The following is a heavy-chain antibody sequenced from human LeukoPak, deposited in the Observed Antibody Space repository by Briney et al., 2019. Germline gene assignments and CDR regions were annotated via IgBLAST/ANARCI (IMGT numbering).Heavy chain of an antibody. V-gene: IGHV1-69*01. D-gene: IGHD6-6*01. J-gene: IGHJ5*02. CDR1: GGTFSSYA. CDR3: ARGVASIAARPPEYNWFDP. Sequence: SVKVSCKASGGTFSSYAISWVRQAPGQGLEWMGGIIPIFGTANYAQKFQGRVTITADESTSTAYMELSSLRSEDTAAYYCARGVASIAARPPEYNWFDPWGQGTLVTVSS. CDR2: IIPIFGTA.